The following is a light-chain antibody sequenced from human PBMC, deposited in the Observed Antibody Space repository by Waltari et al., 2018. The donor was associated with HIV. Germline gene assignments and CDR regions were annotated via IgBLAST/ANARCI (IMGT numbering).Light chain of an antibody. Sequence: QSLLTQPAAASGSRRPSTTISCAATSHVVHDNDYVYWYQHHPGKAPKVMIYEGNNRPSGVSNRFSGSKSGNTASLTISGLQAEDEADYFCTSYISSSSPVFGGWTKLTVL. CDR1: SHVVHDNDY. CDR3: TSYISSSSPV. CDR2: EGN. J-gene: IGLJ3*02. V-gene: IGLV2-14*01.